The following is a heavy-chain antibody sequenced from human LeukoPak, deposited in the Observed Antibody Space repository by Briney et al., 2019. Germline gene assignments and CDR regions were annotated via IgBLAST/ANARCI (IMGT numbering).Heavy chain of an antibody. J-gene: IGHJ4*02. CDR2: ISGGGGSS. D-gene: IGHD6-25*01. Sequence: GGSLRLSCAASGFTFSSYAMNWVRQAPGKGLEWVSAISGGGGSSYYADSVKGRFTISRDNSKITLSLQMNSLRAEDTAVYYCAKVAGATSNKYCFDYWGQGTLVTVSS. CDR1: GFTFSSYA. CDR3: AKVAGATSNKYCFDY. V-gene: IGHV3-23*01.